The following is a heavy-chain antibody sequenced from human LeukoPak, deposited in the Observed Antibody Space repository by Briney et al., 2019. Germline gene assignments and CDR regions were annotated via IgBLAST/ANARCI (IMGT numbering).Heavy chain of an antibody. D-gene: IGHD1-26*01. J-gene: IGHJ4*02. CDR2: ISYDGSKT. CDR1: GFTFNIYA. V-gene: IGHV3-30-3*01. CDR3: ARSQSLGY. Sequence: GGSLRLSCAASGFTFNIYAMHWVRQAPGKGLEWVAVISYDGSKTYYADSVKGRFTISRDNAENSLYLQMNSLRAEDTAMYYCARSQSLGYWGQGTLVTVSS.